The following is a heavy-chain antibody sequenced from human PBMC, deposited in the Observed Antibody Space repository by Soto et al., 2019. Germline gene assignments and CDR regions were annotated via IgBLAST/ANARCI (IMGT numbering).Heavy chain of an antibody. CDR3: AKGGGEY. J-gene: IGHJ4*02. V-gene: IGHV3-23*01. CDR2: ISSSGGST. Sequence: EVQLLESGGGLVQPGGSLRLSCAASGFTFSSYTMSWVRQGPGKGLEWVSGISSSGGSTVYADSVKGRFTISSDNFTNTLHLQMNSLRAGDTGVYYCAKGGGEYWGQGTAVTVSS. D-gene: IGHD3-10*01. CDR1: GFTFSSYT.